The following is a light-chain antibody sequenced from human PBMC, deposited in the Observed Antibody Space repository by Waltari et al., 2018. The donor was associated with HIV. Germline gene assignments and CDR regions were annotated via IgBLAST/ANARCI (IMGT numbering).Light chain of an antibody. Sequence: DIQMTQSPSSLSASVGDRVTITCRASQSISSYLNWYQQKPGKAPNLLIYAAASLQGGVPARFSGSGSGTDFTLTISSLQPEDFATYYCQQSYSTPDTFGQGTKLEIK. V-gene: IGKV1-39*01. CDR1: QSISSY. CDR3: QQSYSTPDT. CDR2: AAA. J-gene: IGKJ2*01.